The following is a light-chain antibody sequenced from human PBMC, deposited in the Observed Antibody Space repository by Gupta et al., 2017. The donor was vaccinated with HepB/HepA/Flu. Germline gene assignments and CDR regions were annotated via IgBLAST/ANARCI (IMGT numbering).Light chain of an antibody. Sequence: QSVLTPPPSVSAAPGQKVPISCSGSSSNIGNNYVSLYPQLPGTAPNLLIYDNNKRLAGIPDRCSGTKSGTSATLGITGLQTGDEADYYCGTWDSSLSAVVFGGGTKLTVL. V-gene: IGLV1-51*01. CDR2: DNN. CDR1: SSNIGNNY. J-gene: IGLJ2*01. CDR3: GTWDSSLSAVV.